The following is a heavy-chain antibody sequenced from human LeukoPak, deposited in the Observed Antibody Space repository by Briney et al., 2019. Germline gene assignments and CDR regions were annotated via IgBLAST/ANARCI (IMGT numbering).Heavy chain of an antibody. CDR3: ARGGLWFGELFPREDYYYYMDV. J-gene: IGHJ6*03. D-gene: IGHD3-10*01. Sequence: ASVNVSCKASGYTFTIYYMHWVRQAPGQGREWMGIINPSGGSTSYAQKFQGRVPMTRDTSTSTLYIELSSLRSEDTAVYYCARGGLWFGELFPREDYYYYMDVWGKGTTVTVSS. V-gene: IGHV1-46*01. CDR2: INPSGGST. CDR1: GYTFTIYY.